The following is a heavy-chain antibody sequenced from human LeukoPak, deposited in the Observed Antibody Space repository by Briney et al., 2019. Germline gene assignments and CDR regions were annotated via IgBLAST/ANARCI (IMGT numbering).Heavy chain of an antibody. CDR1: GFTFSSYG. Sequence: GSLRLSCAASGFTFSSYGMHWVRQAPGKGLEWVAIISYDGSNKYYADSVKGRFTISRDNSKNTLYLQVNSLRAEDTAVYYCAKDLNTYGDSYYYYYYGMDVWGQGTTVTVSS. J-gene: IGHJ6*02. D-gene: IGHD4-17*01. CDR3: AKDLNTYGDSYYYYYYGMDV. CDR2: ISYDGSNK. V-gene: IGHV3-30*18.